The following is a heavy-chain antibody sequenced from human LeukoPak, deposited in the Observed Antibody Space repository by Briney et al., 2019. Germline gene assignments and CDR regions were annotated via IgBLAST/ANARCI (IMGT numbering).Heavy chain of an antibody. V-gene: IGHV3-23*01. Sequence: GGSLRLSCAASGFTFSSYAMSLVRQAPGKGLEWVSIISDSGGSTYYADSVKGRFTISRDNSKNTLYLQMNSLRAEDTAVYYCAKLHASAYYYNWFDPWGQGTLVTVSS. CDR2: ISDSGGST. CDR3: AKLHASAYYYNWFDP. D-gene: IGHD3-22*01. J-gene: IGHJ5*02. CDR1: GFTFSSYA.